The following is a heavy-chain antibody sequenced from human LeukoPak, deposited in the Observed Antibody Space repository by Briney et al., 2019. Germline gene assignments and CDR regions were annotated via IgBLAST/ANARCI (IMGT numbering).Heavy chain of an antibody. Sequence: TSETLSLTCTVSGGSISSYYWSWIRQPPGKGLEWIGYIYYSGSTNYNPSLKSRVTISVDTSKNQFSLKLSSVTPADTAVYYCARGGYKTYYDYVWGSYRSLFFDYWGQGTLVTVSS. CDR1: GGSISSYY. J-gene: IGHJ4*02. D-gene: IGHD3-16*02. CDR2: IYYSGST. CDR3: ARGGYKTYYDYVWGSYRSLFFDY. V-gene: IGHV4-59*12.